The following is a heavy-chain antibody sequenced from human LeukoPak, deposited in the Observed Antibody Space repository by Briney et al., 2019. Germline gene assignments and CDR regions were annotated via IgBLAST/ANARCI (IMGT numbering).Heavy chain of an antibody. V-gene: IGHV1-69*02. Sequence: SVKVSCKASGGTFSSYTISWVRQAPGQGLEWMGRIITVLGIANYAQKFQGRVTITADKSTSTAYMELSSLRSEDTAVYYCANVAGYCSTTSCYTYFQHWGQGTLVTVSS. CDR3: ANVAGYCSTTSCYTYFQH. J-gene: IGHJ1*01. CDR1: GGTFSSYT. CDR2: IITVLGIA. D-gene: IGHD2-2*02.